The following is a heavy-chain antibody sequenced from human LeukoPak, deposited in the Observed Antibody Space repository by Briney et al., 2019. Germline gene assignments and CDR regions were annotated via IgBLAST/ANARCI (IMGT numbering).Heavy chain of an antibody. D-gene: IGHD2-2*01. V-gene: IGHV4-59*01. CDR1: GGSISSYY. CDR3: ARGGCSSTSCPGAYYYYMDF. Sequence: PSETLSLTCTVSGGSISSYYWSWIRQPPGKGLEWIGYIYYSGSTNYNPSLKSRVTISVDTSKNQFSLKLSSVTAADTAVYYCARGGCSSTSCPGAYYYYMDFRGKGTTVTVSS. CDR2: IYYSGST. J-gene: IGHJ6*03.